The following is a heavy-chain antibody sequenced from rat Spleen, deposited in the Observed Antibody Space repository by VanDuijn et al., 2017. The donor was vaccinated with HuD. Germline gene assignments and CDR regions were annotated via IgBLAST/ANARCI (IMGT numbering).Heavy chain of an antibody. D-gene: IGHD5-1*01. CDR1: GFTFNYYW. CDR3: ARENWVLDY. CDR2: ITGAGETT. V-gene: IGHV5-31*01. J-gene: IGHJ2*01. Sequence: EVQLVESGGGLVQPGRSLKLSCVASGFTFNYYWMTWIRQAPGKGLEWVATITGAGETTYYPDSVMGRFTISRDNAKSTLYLQMNSLRSEDTATYYCARENWVLDYWGQGVMVTVSS.